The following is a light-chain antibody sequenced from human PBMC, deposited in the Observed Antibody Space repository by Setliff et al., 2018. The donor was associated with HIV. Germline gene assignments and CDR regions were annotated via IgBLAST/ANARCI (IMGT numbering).Light chain of an antibody. CDR1: SSDVGGYNY. CDR3: SSYTSSSTLYV. J-gene: IGLJ1*01. CDR2: DVS. Sequence: QSALTQPASVSGSPGQSITISCSGTSSDVGGYNYVSWYQQHPGKAPKLMIYDVSNRPSGVSNRFYGSKSGNTASLTSSGLQAEDEADYYCSSYTSSSTLYVFGTGTKGTV. V-gene: IGLV2-14*03.